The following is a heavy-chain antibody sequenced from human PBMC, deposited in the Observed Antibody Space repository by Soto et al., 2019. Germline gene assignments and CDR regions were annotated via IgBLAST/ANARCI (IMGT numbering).Heavy chain of an antibody. J-gene: IGHJ5*02. CDR3: AKDLRGVVITSEGWNWFDP. CDR1: GFTFSSYA. V-gene: IGHV3-23*01. D-gene: IGHD3-3*01. CDR2: ISGSGGST. Sequence: GGSLRLSCAASGFTFSSYAMSWVRQAPGKGLEWVSAISGSGGSTYYADSVKGRFTISRDNSKNTLYLQMNSLRAEDTAVYYCAKDLRGVVITSEGWNWFDPWGQGTLVTVSS.